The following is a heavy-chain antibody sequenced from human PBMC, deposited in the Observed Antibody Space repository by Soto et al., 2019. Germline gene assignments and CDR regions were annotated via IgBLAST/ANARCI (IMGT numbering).Heavy chain of an antibody. D-gene: IGHD3-16*02. CDR3: ARNPSIYVWGSYRNFYGMDV. V-gene: IGHV5-10-1*01. CDR1: GYSFTSYW. J-gene: IGHJ6*02. Sequence: PGASLKISCKGSGYSFTSYWISWVRPMPGKGLEWMGRIDPSDSYTNYSPSFQGHVTISTDKSISTAYLQWSSLKASDTAMYYCARNPSIYVWGSYRNFYGMDVWGQGTTVTVSS. CDR2: IDPSDSYT.